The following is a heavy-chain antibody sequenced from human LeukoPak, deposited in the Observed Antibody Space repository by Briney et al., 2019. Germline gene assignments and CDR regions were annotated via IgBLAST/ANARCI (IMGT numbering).Heavy chain of an antibody. J-gene: IGHJ6*03. Sequence: SETLSLTCTVSGGSLSSSSYYWGWIRQPPGKGLEWIGSIYYSGSTYYNPSLKSRVTISVDTSKNQFSLKLSSVTAADTAVYYCARHGPHHYYYYMDVWGKGTTVTISS. V-gene: IGHV4-39*01. CDR3: ARHGPHHYYYYMDV. CDR2: IYYSGST. CDR1: GGSLSSSSYY.